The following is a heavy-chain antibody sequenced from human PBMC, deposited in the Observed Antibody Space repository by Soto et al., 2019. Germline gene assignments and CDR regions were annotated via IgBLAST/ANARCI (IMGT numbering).Heavy chain of an antibody. V-gene: IGHV3-53*01. D-gene: IGHD5-12*01. CDR2: LSDRGTS. CDR3: AGDYASGAYDF. J-gene: IGHJ4*02. CDR1: GFSVSIY. Sequence: PGGSLRLSCAASGFSVSIYMSWVRQAPGKGLEWVSTLSDRGTSHYADSVTGRFSVSRDNSKNTLYLQMNGLRVDDTAIYYCAGDYASGAYDFRGQGTRVTVSS.